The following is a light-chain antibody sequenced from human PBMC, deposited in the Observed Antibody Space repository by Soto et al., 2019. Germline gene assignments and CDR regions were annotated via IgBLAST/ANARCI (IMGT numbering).Light chain of an antibody. CDR3: QSYDSSLSGGV. CDR1: SSNIGAGYD. Sequence: QSVLTQPPSVSGAPGQRVTISCTGSSSNIGAGYDVNWYQQLPGTAPKLLIYGISNRPSGVPDRFSGSKSGTSASLAITGVQAEDEADYYYQSYDSSLSGGVFGGGTKLTVL. CDR2: GIS. J-gene: IGLJ3*02. V-gene: IGLV1-40*01.